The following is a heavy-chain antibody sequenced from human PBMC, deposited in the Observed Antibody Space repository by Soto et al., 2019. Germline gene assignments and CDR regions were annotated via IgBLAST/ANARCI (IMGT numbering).Heavy chain of an antibody. V-gene: IGHV1-3*01. Sequence: QVQLEQSGAEVKKPGASVKVSCKTSGYTFTSYTLHWVRQAPGQGLEWMGWINAGNGREKYSQRFQDRVSLSTDKSATPAYMELRSPRSEDPAMYYWAGGGGWVGEASFDSWGQGTLVTVSS. D-gene: IGHD3-10*01. CDR2: INAGNGRE. J-gene: IGHJ4*02. CDR1: GYTFTSYT. CDR3: AGGGGWVGEASFDS.